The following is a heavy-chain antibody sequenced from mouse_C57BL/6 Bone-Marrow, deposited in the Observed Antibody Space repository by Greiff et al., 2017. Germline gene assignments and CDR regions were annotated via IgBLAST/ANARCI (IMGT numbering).Heavy chain of an antibody. CDR3: AREIYYSGSSYFDY. CDR2: IHPNSGST. CDR1: GYTFTSYR. V-gene: IGHV1-64*01. Sequence: QVQLQQPGAELVKPGASVKLSCKASGYTFTSYRMHWVKQSPGQGLEWIGMIHPNSGSTNYNEKFKSKATLTVDKSSSTAYVQLSSLTSEDSAVYYYAREIYYSGSSYFDYWGQGTTLTVSS. D-gene: IGHD1-1*01. J-gene: IGHJ2*01.